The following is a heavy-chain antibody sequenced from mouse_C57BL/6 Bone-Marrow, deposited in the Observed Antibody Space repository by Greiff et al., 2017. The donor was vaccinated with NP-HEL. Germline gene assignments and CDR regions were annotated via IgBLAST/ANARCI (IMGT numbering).Heavy chain of an antibody. Sequence: EVKLVESGGGLVQPKGSLKLSCAASGFSFNTYAMNWVRQAPGKGLEWVARIRSKSNNYATYYADSVKDRFTISRDDSESMLYLQMNNLKTEDTAMYYCVRELGRRGYYFDYWGQGTTLTVSS. CDR2: IRSKSNNYAT. J-gene: IGHJ2*01. V-gene: IGHV10-1*01. CDR3: VRELGRRGYYFDY. D-gene: IGHD4-1*01. CDR1: GFSFNTYA.